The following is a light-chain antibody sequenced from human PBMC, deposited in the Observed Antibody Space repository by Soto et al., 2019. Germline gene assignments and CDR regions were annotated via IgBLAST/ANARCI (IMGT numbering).Light chain of an antibody. V-gene: IGLV2-8*01. CDR3: SSYAGSNNFV. J-gene: IGLJ2*01. CDR2: EVS. Sequence: QSVLTQPPSASGSPGQSVTISCTGTSSDVGNYNYVSWYQQHPGKAPKLMIYEVSQRPSGVPDRFSGSKSGNTASLTVSGLRAEDEADYYCSSYAGSNNFVFGGGTKLTVL. CDR1: SSDVGNYNY.